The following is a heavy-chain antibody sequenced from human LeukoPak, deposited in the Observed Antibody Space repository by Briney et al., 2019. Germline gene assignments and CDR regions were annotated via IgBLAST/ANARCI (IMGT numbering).Heavy chain of an antibody. V-gene: IGHV3-48*03. D-gene: IGHD2-2*01. CDR1: GFTFSSYE. CDR2: ISSSGSTI. Sequence: GGSLRLSCAASGFTFSSYEMNWVRQAPGKGLEWVSYISSSGSTIYYADSVKGRFTISRDNAKNSLYLQMNSLRAEDTAVYYCARVVPAARYYYYGMDVWGQGTTVTVSS. J-gene: IGHJ6*02. CDR3: ARVVPAARYYYYGMDV.